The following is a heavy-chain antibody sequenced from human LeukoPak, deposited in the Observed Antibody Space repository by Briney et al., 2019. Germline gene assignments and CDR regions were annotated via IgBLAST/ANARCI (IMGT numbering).Heavy chain of an antibody. CDR1: GGSFSAYY. Sequence: PSETLSLTCAVYGGSFSAYYWSWIRQPPGKGLEWIGEINHTGSTSYNPSLKSRVTISVDTSKNQFSLKLSSVTAADTAVYYCARRRVLLWFGEFNYFGYWGQGTLVTVSS. V-gene: IGHV4-34*01. J-gene: IGHJ4*02. CDR2: INHTGST. D-gene: IGHD3-10*01. CDR3: ARRRVLLWFGEFNYFGY.